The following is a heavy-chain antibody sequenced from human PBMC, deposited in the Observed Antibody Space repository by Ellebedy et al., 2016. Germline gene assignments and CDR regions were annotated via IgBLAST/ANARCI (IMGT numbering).Heavy chain of an antibody. D-gene: IGHD2/OR15-2a*01. CDR2: MRKSGYA. CDR3: ARGAYTTLSGPFAY. Sequence: SETLSLTXTVSGASTTTGDDYNCTWIRQRTGEGLEWIGFMRKSGYAYYEPSLQSRLSMSVAPSRNHFSLNLRPVTAADTAIYYCARGAYTTLSGPFAYWGRGTLVTVSA. CDR1: GASTTTGDDY. J-gene: IGHJ4*02. V-gene: IGHV4-31*03.